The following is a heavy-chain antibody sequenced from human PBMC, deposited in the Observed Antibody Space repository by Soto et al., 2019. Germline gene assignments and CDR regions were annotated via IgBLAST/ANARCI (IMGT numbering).Heavy chain of an antibody. Sequence: QVQLQQWGAGLLKPSETLSLTCAVYGGSFSGYYWSWIRQPPGKGLEWIGEINHSGSTNYNPSLKSRVTISVDTSKNQFALKLCAVTAADTAVYYCARGEYSSGWYDDYWGQGTLVTVSS. D-gene: IGHD6-19*01. CDR1: GGSFSGYY. CDR3: ARGEYSSGWYDDY. J-gene: IGHJ4*02. CDR2: INHSGST. V-gene: IGHV4-34*01.